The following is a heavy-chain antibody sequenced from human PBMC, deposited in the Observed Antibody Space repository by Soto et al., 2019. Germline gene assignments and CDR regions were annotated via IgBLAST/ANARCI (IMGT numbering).Heavy chain of an antibody. CDR2: IYHSGST. D-gene: IGHD2-15*01. CDR1: GHSITNGYY. J-gene: IGHJ4*02. V-gene: IGHV4-38-2*01. CDR3: AGFVVPASRNSDFDY. Sequence: SETLSLTCVVSGHSITNGYYWGWIRQPPGKGLEWIGSIYHSGSTFYNPSLRSRVTLSVDTSKNQFSLRLNSVTVADTAVYFCAGFVVPASRNSDFDYWGQGTLVTVSS.